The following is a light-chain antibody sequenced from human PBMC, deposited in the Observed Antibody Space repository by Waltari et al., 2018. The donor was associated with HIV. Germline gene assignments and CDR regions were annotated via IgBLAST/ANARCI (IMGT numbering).Light chain of an antibody. CDR2: EVT. Sequence: QSALTQPASVSGSPGQSITISCIGTSSDVGNYNLVSWYQQHPAKAPKLMIYEVTMRPSGVSNRFSGSKSGNTASLTISGLQAEDEADYYCCSFAGSSTLIFGGGTKLTVL. CDR3: CSFAGSSTLI. V-gene: IGLV2-23*02. J-gene: IGLJ2*01. CDR1: SSDVGNYNL.